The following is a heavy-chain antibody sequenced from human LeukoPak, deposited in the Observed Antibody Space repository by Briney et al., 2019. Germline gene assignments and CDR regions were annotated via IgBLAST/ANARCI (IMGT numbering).Heavy chain of an antibody. J-gene: IGHJ4*02. Sequence: GGSLRLSCAASGFTFSAFWMSWVRQAPGKGLEWVANINQDGSVKYYVDSVKGRFTVSRDNAKSSLYLQTNSLRAEDTAVYYCARLWGDVTIFDYWGQGTLVTVSS. V-gene: IGHV3-7*01. D-gene: IGHD3-10*01. CDR2: INQDGSVK. CDR3: ARLWGDVTIFDY. CDR1: GFTFSAFW.